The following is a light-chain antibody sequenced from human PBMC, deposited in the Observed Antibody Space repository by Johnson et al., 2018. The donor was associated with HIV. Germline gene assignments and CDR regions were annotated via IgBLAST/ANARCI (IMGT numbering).Light chain of an antibody. CDR3: GTWDSSLSAEV. CDR2: DNN. Sequence: HSVLTQPPSVSAAPGQKVTISCSGSSSNIGNNYVSWYQQLPGTAPKLLIYDNNKRPSGIPDRFSGSKSGTSATLGITGLQTGDEADYYCGTWDSSLSAEVFGTGTKVTV. J-gene: IGLJ1*01. CDR1: SSNIGNNY. V-gene: IGLV1-51*01.